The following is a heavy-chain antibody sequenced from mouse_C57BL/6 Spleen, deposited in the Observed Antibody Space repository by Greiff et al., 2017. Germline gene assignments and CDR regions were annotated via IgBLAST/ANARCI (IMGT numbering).Heavy chain of an antibody. V-gene: IGHV14-4*01. CDR3: TTWGYYGSSYGY. CDR2: IDPENGDT. CDR1: GFNIKDAY. Sequence: EVQLQQSGAELVRPGASVKLSCTASGFNIKDAYMHWVKQRPEQGLEWIGWIDPENGDTEYASKFQGKATITADTSSNTAYLQLSSLTSEDTAVYYCTTWGYYGSSYGYWGQGTTLTVSS. D-gene: IGHD1-1*01. J-gene: IGHJ2*01.